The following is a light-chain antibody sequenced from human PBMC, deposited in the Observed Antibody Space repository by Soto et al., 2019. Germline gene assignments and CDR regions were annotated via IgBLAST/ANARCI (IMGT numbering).Light chain of an antibody. J-gene: IGKJ3*01. CDR1: QSVSSSY. V-gene: IGKV3-20*01. CDR3: QQYGTSPFT. CDR2: GAS. Sequence: EIVLTQSPGTLSLSPGERATLSCRASQSVSSSYLAWYQQKPGQAPRLLIYGASSRATGIPDRFSGSGSGTDFTLMISRLEPEDFAVYYCQQYGTSPFTFGPGTKVDI.